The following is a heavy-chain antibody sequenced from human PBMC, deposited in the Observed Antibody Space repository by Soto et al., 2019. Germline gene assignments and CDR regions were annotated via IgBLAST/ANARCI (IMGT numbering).Heavy chain of an antibody. CDR2: ICSDGSNK. V-gene: IGHV3-33*01. J-gene: IGHJ6*02. Sequence: QVQLVESGGGVVQPGRSLRLSCAASGFTFSSYGMHRVRQAPGKGLEWVAVICSDGSNKYYAESWKGRFTIYSDNSKNTLYVQMNSLSAEDTAVYYCAREGDYYESSGYRPYYGMDVWGQGTTVTVSS. D-gene: IGHD3-22*01. CDR1: GFTFSSYG. CDR3: AREGDYYESSGYRPYYGMDV.